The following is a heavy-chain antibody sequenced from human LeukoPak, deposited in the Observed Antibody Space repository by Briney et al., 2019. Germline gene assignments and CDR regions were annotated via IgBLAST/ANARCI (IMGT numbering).Heavy chain of an antibody. CDR1: GASISSTTYY. CDR2: IYYSAST. D-gene: IGHD6-19*01. CDR3: ARRVVAGMMGYFDY. Sequence: PSETLSLTCTVSGASISSTTYYWGWIRPPPGKGLEWIGSIYYSASTYYNPSLKSRVTISVDTSKNQFSLKLSSVTAADTAVYYCARRVVAGMMGYFDYWGQGTLVTVSS. V-gene: IGHV4-39*07. J-gene: IGHJ4*02.